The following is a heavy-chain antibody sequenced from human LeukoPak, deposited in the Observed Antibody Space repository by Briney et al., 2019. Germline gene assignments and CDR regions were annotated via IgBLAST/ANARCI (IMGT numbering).Heavy chain of an antibody. J-gene: IGHJ4*02. V-gene: IGHV3-48*01. Sequence: PGGSLRLSCAASGFTFSGYSMNWVRQAPGKGLEWVSYISSSSTTTYYTDPVKGRFTISRDNAKKSLFLRMNSLRAEDTAVYYCARGGSGYSAYDFDYWGQGILVTVSS. D-gene: IGHD5-12*01. CDR2: ISSSSTTT. CDR1: GFTFSGYS. CDR3: ARGGSGYSAYDFDY.